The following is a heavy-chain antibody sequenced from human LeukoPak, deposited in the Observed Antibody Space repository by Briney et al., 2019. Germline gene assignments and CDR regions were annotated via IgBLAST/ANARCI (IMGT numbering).Heavy chain of an antibody. CDR1: GGSSNGYY. D-gene: IGHD3-22*01. Sequence: PSETLSLTCAVYGGSSNGYYWSWIRQPPGEGLEWIGEISHSGTTNYNPSLKSRATISVETSKNQFYLKLSSVTAADKAVYYCARGREDRSDYSFVRNWFDPWGQGTLVTVSS. V-gene: IGHV4-34*01. CDR2: ISHSGTT. CDR3: ARGREDRSDYSFVRNWFDP. J-gene: IGHJ5*02.